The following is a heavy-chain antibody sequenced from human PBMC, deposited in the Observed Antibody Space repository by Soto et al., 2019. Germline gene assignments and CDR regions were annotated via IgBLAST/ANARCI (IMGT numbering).Heavy chain of an antibody. Sequence: GGSLRLSCSASGFTFSSYTMHWVRQAPWKGLEYVSAISSSGGTIYYADSVRGRSTISRDNSKNTLFLQMSSLRTEDTAVYYCVKSTYYYDTSGLNWFDPWGQGTLVTVSS. CDR3: VKSTYYYDTSGLNWFDP. CDR1: GFTFSSYT. CDR2: ISSSGGTI. V-gene: IGHV3-64D*06. D-gene: IGHD3-22*01. J-gene: IGHJ5*02.